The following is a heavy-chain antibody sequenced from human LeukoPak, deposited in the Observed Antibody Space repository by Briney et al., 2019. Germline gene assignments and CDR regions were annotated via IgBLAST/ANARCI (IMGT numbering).Heavy chain of an antibody. CDR3: ARDAAIYDSGAYYYLW. CDR1: GCTFSRYA. D-gene: IGHD3-22*01. V-gene: IGHV1-69*15. Sequence: SVKVSCKASGCTFSRYAISWVRQAPGQGLEWMGRITPIFGTANYAQKFQGRVTITADESTRTAYMELRSLKSEDTAVYYCARDAAIYDSGAYYYLWWGQGTLVTVSS. CDR2: ITPIFGTA. J-gene: IGHJ4*02.